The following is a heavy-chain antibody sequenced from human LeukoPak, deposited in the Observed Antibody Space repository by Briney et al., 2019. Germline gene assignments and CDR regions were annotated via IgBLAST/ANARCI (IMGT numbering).Heavy chain of an antibody. D-gene: IGHD5-18*01. J-gene: IGHJ6*02. V-gene: IGHV1-18*01. CDR1: GYTFTSYG. CDR3: ARDRVYSYGLYYYYGMDV. Sequence: GASVKVSCKASGYTFTSYGISWVRQAPGQGLEWMGWISAYNGNTNYAQKLQGRVTMTTDTSTSTAYMELRSLRSDDTAVYYCARDRVYSYGLYYYYGMDVWSQGTTVTVSS. CDR2: ISAYNGNT.